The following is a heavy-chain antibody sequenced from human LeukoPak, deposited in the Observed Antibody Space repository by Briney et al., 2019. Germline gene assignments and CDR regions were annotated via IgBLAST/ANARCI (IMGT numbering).Heavy chain of an antibody. CDR1: GFTFSSYA. V-gene: IGHV3-30-3*01. CDR2: ISYDGSNK. J-gene: IGHJ4*02. CDR3: ARNPPWYSSGWYYFDY. Sequence: PGGSLRLSCAASGFTFSSYAMHWVRQAPGKGLEWVAVISYDGSNKYYADSVKGRFTISRDNSKNTLYLQMNSLRAEDTAVYYCARNPPWYSSGWYYFDYWGQGTLVTVSS. D-gene: IGHD6-19*01.